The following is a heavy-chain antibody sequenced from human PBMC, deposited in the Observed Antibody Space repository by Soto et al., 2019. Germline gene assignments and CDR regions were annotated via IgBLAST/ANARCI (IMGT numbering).Heavy chain of an antibody. CDR3: ARGLGYSYGYVYYYYGMDV. CDR1: GGSVSSGSYY. D-gene: IGHD5-18*01. J-gene: IGHJ6*02. CDR2: IYYSGST. Sequence: SETLSLTCTVSGGSVSSGSYYWSWIRQPPGKGLEWIGYIYYSGSTNYNPSLKSRVTISVDTSKNQFSLKLSSVTAADTAVYYCARGLGYSYGYVYYYYGMDVWGQGTTVTVSS. V-gene: IGHV4-61*01.